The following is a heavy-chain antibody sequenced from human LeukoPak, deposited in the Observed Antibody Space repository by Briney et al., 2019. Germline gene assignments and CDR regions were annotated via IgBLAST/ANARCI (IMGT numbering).Heavy chain of an antibody. CDR3: AREFVVVPAADSQDSWFDP. D-gene: IGHD2-2*01. V-gene: IGHV4-38-2*02. CDR1: GYSISSGYY. Sequence: SETLSLTCTVSGYSISSGYYWGWIRQPPGKGLEWIGSIYHSGSTYYNPSLKSRVTISVDTSKNQFSLKLSSVTAADTAVYYCAREFVVVPAADSQDSWFDPWGQGTLVTVSS. J-gene: IGHJ5*02. CDR2: IYHSGST.